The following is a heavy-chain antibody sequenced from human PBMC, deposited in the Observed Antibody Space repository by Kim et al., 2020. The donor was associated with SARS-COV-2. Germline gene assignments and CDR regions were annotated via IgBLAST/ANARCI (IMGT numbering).Heavy chain of an antibody. Sequence: GGSLRLSCAASGFTFSSYAMSWVRQAPGKGLEWVSAISGSGGSTYYADSVKGRFTISRDNSKNTLYLQMNSLRAEDTAVYYCAKGSLAYCGGDCYFKNWYFDLWGRGTLVTVSS. D-gene: IGHD2-21*02. V-gene: IGHV3-23*01. CDR3: AKGSLAYCGGDCYFKNWYFDL. CDR2: ISGSGGST. CDR1: GFTFSSYA. J-gene: IGHJ2*01.